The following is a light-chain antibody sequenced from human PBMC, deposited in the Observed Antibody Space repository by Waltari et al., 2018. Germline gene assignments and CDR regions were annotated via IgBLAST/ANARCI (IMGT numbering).Light chain of an antibody. CDR1: SRYIAGSSF. J-gene: IGLJ3*02. CDR2: DVT. V-gene: IGLV2-11*01. CDR3: CSFAGTWV. Sequence: QSALTQPRSVSWSPGQSVTIPCTGTSRYIAGSSFVSWYQQHPGNDPKLVIYDVTKPPSGVTDRFSGSKSGTSASLTVSRLQADDEADYSCCSFAGTWVFGGGTKLTVL.